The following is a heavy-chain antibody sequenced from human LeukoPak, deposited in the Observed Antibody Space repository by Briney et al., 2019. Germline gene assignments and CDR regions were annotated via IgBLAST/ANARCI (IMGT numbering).Heavy chain of an antibody. CDR3: ARDWDYGSAFDY. J-gene: IGHJ4*02. D-gene: IGHD3-10*01. CDR2: IYYSGST. Sequence: PSETLSLTCTVSGGSISSSSYYWGWIRQPPGKGLEWIGSIYYSGSTYYNPSLKSRVTISVDTSKNQFSLKLSSVTAADTAVYYCARDWDYGSAFDYWGQGTLVTVSS. CDR1: GGSISSSSYY. V-gene: IGHV4-39*07.